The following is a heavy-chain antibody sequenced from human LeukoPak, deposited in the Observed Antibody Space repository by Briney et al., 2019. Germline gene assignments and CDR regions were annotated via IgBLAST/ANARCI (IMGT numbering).Heavy chain of an antibody. CDR2: ISYDGSNK. J-gene: IGHJ6*04. CDR1: GFTFSSYA. D-gene: IGHD2-2*01. V-gene: IGHV3-30*04. Sequence: GGSLRLSCAASGFTFSSYAMHWVRQAPGKGLEWVAVISYDGSNKYYADSVKGRFTISRDNSKNTLYQQMNSLRAEDTAVYYCARAGCSSTSCVNYYYGMDVWGKGTTVTVSS. CDR3: ARAGCSSTSCVNYYYGMDV.